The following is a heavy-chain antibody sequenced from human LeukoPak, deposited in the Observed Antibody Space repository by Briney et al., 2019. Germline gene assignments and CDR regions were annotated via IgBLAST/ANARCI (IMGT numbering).Heavy chain of an antibody. CDR2: IYPGDSDT. D-gene: IGHD3-10*01. CDR1: GYIFTNYW. J-gene: IGHJ3*02. V-gene: IGHV5-51*01. Sequence: GESLKISCKGSGYIFTNYWIGWVRQMPGKGLEWMAIIYPGDSDTRYSPSFQGRVTISVDKSISTAYLQWSTLEASDSAMYYCARQDGSGSYDAFDIWGQGTMVTVSS. CDR3: ARQDGSGSYDAFDI.